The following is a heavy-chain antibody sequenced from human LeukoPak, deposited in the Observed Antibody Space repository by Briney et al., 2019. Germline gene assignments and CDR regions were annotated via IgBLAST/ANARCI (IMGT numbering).Heavy chain of an antibody. CDR1: GFTFSSYG. D-gene: IGHD6-13*01. Sequence: PGGSLRLSCAASGFTFSSYGMHWVRQAPGKGLEWVAVIWDDGSNTYYADSVKGRFTISRDNSKNTLYLQMNSLRAEDTAVYYCARRLKLAAAGNGGCDYWGQGTLVTVSS. CDR2: IWDDGSNT. J-gene: IGHJ4*02. CDR3: ARRLKLAAAGNGGCDY. V-gene: IGHV3-33*01.